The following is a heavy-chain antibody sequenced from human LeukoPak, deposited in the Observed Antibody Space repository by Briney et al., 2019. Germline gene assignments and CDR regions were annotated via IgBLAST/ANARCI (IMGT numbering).Heavy chain of an antibody. D-gene: IGHD4-23*01. CDR2: IYYDGTNR. J-gene: IGHJ4*02. CDR1: GFSFSNFG. V-gene: IGHV3-33*01. CDR3: ARQTTVATDF. Sequence: EGSLRLSCTASGFSFSNFGMHWVRQAPGKGLEWVTLIYYDGTNRYYADSAKGRFTVSRDNSNNTVYLQMNSLRVEDTAVYYCARQTTVATDFWGQGTLVTVSS.